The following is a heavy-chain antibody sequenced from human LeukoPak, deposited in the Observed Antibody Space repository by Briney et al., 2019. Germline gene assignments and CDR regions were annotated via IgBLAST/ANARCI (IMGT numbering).Heavy chain of an antibody. V-gene: IGHV3-7*01. Sequence: GGSLRLSCAVSGFIINNYWMTWYRQAPGKGLECVAHIKGDASEKYYLDSVKGRFTISRDNAKNSLYLQMNSLRAEDTAVYYCARQAGVTWGQGTLVTVSS. D-gene: IGHD6-19*01. CDR2: IKGDASEK. J-gene: IGHJ5*02. CDR1: GFIINNYW. CDR3: ARQAGVT.